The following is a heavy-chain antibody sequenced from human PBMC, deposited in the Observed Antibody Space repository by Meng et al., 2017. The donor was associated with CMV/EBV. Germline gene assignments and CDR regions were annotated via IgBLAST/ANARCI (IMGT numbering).Heavy chain of an antibody. D-gene: IGHD2-2*01. V-gene: IGHV4-39*07. CDR1: GGSISSSSYY. Sequence: SETLSLTCTVSGGSISSSSYYWGWIRQPPGKGLEWIGSIYYSGSTYYNPSLKSRVTISVDTSKNQFSLKLSSVTAADTAVYYCVRRLFIVVVPAAIELHDAFDIWGQGTMVTVSS. J-gene: IGHJ3*02. CDR3: VRRLFIVVVPAAIELHDAFDI. CDR2: IYYSGST.